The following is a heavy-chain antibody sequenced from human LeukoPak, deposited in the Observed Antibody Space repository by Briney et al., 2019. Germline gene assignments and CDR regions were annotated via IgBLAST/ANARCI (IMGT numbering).Heavy chain of an antibody. Sequence: GASVKVSCKASGYTFTAYYMHWVRQAPGQGLEWMGWINPNSGGTNYPQKFQGRVTMTRDTSISTAYMDLSWLGSDDTAMYYCARDHCTRNSCYEDLYYGMDVWGQGTTVTVSS. CDR1: GYTFTAYY. J-gene: IGHJ6*02. CDR2: INPNSGGT. D-gene: IGHD2-2*01. V-gene: IGHV1-2*02. CDR3: ARDHCTRNSCYEDLYYGMDV.